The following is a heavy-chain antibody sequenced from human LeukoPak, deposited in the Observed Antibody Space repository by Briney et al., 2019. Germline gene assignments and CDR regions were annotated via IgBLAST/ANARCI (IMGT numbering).Heavy chain of an antibody. CDR3: ARSDYGMDV. CDR1: GGSISSGSYY. Sequence: SQTLSLTCTVSGGSISSGSYYWSWIRQPAGKGLEWIGRIYTSGSTNYNPSLKSRVTISVDTSKNQFSLKLSSVTAADTAVYYCARSDYGMDVRGQGTTVTVSS. J-gene: IGHJ6*02. V-gene: IGHV4-61*02. CDR2: IYTSGST.